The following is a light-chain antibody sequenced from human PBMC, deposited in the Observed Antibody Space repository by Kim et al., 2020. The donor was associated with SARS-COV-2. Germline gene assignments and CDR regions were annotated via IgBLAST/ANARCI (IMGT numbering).Light chain of an antibody. CDR2: GVS. J-gene: IGKJ4*02. CDR1: EGISNW. Sequence: ASVGDTITITCRASEGISNWLAWYQQKPGKAPKLLISGVSTLQSWVPSRFSGSRSGTYFTLNITGLQTEDFATYYCQQANFFPLTFGGGTKVDIK. V-gene: IGKV1-12*01. CDR3: QQANFFPLT.